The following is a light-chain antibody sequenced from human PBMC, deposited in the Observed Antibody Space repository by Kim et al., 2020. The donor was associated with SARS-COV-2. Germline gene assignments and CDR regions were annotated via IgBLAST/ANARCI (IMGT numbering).Light chain of an antibody. CDR3: GSNVGNNNFV. V-gene: IGLV2-8*01. J-gene: IGLJ1*01. CDR1: SGDVGGYDY. CDR2: EVT. Sequence: GQCCSHTWTGTSGDVGGYDYVSWYQPHPGKAPKLMFYEVTKRPSGVPDRFSGSESGNTASLSVSGLQAEDEADYYSGSNVGNNNFVFGTGTKVTVL.